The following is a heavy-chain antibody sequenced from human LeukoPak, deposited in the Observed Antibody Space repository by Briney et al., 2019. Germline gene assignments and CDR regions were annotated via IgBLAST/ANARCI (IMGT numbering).Heavy chain of an antibody. CDR2: INSDGSST. V-gene: IGHV3-74*01. CDR1: GFTFSSYW. CDR3: ARRGQWLATGAIDY. J-gene: IGHJ4*02. D-gene: IGHD6-19*01. Sequence: GGSLRLSCAASGFTFSSYWMHWVRQAPGKGLVWVSRINSDGSSTSYADSVKGRFTISRDNAKNTLYLQMNSLRAEDTAVYYCARRGQWLATGAIDYWGQGTLVTVSS.